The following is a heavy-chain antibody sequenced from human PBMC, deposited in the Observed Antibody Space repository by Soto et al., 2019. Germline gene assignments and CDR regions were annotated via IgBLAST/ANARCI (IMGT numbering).Heavy chain of an antibody. V-gene: IGHV2-5*02. CDR3: AHRLIHDIVVATFDY. CDR2: IYWDDDK. J-gene: IGHJ4*02. D-gene: IGHD2-2*01. CDR1: GFSLSTSGVG. Sequence: QITLKESGPTLVKPTQTLTLTSTFSGFSLSTSGVGVGWIRQPPGKALEWLALIYWDDDKRYSPSLKSRLTITKHTSKNPVVLTMTNMDPVDTAKYHCAHRLIHDIVVATFDYWGQGTLVTVSS.